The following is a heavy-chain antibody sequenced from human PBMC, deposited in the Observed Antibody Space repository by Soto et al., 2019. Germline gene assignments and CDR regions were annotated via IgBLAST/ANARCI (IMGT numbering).Heavy chain of an antibody. D-gene: IGHD3-22*01. CDR1: GYTFTSYG. Sequence: ASVKVSCKASGYTFTSYGISWVRQAPGQGLEWMGWISAYNGNTNYAQKLQGRVTMTTDASTSTAYMELRSLRSDDTAVYYCARDLAYERLLDYWGQGTLVTVSS. CDR2: ISAYNGNT. CDR3: ARDLAYERLLDY. J-gene: IGHJ4*02. V-gene: IGHV1-18*01.